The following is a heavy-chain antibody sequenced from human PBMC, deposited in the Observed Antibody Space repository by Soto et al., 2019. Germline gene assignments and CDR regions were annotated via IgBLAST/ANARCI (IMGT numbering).Heavy chain of an antibody. D-gene: IGHD1-1*01. CDR2: INHRGSL. V-gene: IGHV4-31*03. CDR3: ARELPQRQGRNMDV. CDR1: SGSMTTGDQY. J-gene: IGHJ6*02. Sequence: NLSLTCTVTSGSMTTGDQYWTWIRHRPGEGLEWFGYINHRGSLYYNPSLESRVSMSVDTSKNQFSLNLSSVTAADTAVYYCARELPQRQGRNMDVWGQGTTVTVSS.